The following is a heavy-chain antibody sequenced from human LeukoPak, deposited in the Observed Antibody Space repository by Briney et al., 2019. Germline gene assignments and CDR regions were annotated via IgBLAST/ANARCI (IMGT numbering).Heavy chain of an antibody. CDR3: AAERLGSYYQFYNWFDP. Sequence: SETLSLTCSVSGDSITTRGFYWGWIRQSPGKGLEGIGTMYYGESTYYNPSLKSRVTISVDTSRNQFSLKLSSVTAADTAVYYCAAERLGSYYQFYNWFDPWGQGTLVTVSS. CDR1: GDSITTRGFY. CDR2: MYYGEST. D-gene: IGHD3-10*01. J-gene: IGHJ5*02. V-gene: IGHV4-39*01.